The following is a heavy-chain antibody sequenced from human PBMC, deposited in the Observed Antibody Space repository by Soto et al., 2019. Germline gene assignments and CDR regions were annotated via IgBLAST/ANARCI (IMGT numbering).Heavy chain of an antibody. Sequence: PGGSLRLSCATSGFTFSSFWMSWVRQAPGKGLEWVANIKQDGSEKYYVDSVKGRFTISRDNAKNSMHLQMNSLRAEDTAVYYCARAPCNDGRWGQGTLVTVSS. CDR1: GFTFSSFW. J-gene: IGHJ4*02. CDR2: IKQDGSEK. D-gene: IGHD1-1*01. V-gene: IGHV3-7*03. CDR3: ARAPCNDGR.